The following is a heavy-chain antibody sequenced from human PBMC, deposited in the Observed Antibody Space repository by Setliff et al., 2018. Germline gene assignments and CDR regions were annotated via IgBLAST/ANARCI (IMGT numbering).Heavy chain of an antibody. D-gene: IGHD3-3*01. J-gene: IGHJ6*02. CDR1: GGSISSYY. CDR3: ARLSWNGLRYYGLDV. CDR2: IQKSGGT. V-gene: IGHV4-59*01. Sequence: PSETLSLTCTVSGGSISSYYWSWIRRPPGKGLEWIGYIQKSGGTNYNPALKSRVTISVDTSTNQFSLKLRSVTAADTAVYYCARLSWNGLRYYGLDVWGQGTTVTVSS.